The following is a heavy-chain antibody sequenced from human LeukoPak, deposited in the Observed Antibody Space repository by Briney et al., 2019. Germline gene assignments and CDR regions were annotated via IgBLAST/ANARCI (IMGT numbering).Heavy chain of an antibody. CDR1: GDSISSSDSY. D-gene: IGHD4-23*01. CDR2: INHSGST. CDR3: ARGLGTVVTPI. Sequence: PSETLSLTCTVSGDSISSSDSYWSWIRQPPGKGLEWIGEINHSGSTNYNPSLKSRVTISVDTSKNQFSLKLSSVTAADTAVYYCARGLGTVVTPIWGQGTLVTVSS. J-gene: IGHJ4*02. V-gene: IGHV4-39*07.